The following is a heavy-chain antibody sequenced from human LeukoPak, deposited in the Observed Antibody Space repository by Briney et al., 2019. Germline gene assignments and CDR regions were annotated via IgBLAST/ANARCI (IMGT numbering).Heavy chain of an antibody. CDR3: ATKEYYYDSSGYYLDYYYGMDV. CDR2: INTDGSST. V-gene: IGHV3-74*01. CDR1: GFTFSSYW. J-gene: IGHJ6*02. D-gene: IGHD3-22*01. Sequence: GGSLRLSCAASGFTFSSYWMHWVRQAPGKGLVWVSRINTDGSSTTYADSVKGRFTISRDNAKNTLYLQMNSLRAEDTAVYYCATKEYYYDSSGYYLDYYYGMDVWGQGTTVTVSS.